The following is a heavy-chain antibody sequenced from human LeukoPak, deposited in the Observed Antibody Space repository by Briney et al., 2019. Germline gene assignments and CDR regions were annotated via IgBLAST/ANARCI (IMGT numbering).Heavy chain of an antibody. D-gene: IGHD6-13*01. V-gene: IGHV1-2*02. J-gene: IGHJ4*02. CDR2: INPNSGGT. Sequence: ASVKVSCKASGYTFTGYYMHWVRQAPGQGLEWMGWINPNSGGTNYAQKFQGRVTMTRDTSISTAYMELSRLRSDDTAVYYCASLVGYSSSWYYFDYWGQGTLVTVSS. CDR3: ASLVGYSSSWYYFDY. CDR1: GYTFTGYY.